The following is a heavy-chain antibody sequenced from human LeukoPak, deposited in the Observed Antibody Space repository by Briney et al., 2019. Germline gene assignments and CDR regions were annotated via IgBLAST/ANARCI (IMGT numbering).Heavy chain of an antibody. CDR1: GYTFIGYY. CDR2: INPNSGGT. D-gene: IGHD6-13*01. CDR3: ARFIAAAGSHWFDP. V-gene: IGHV1-2*02. Sequence: ASVKVSCKASGYTFIGYYIHWVRQAPGQGLEWMGWINPNSGGTNYAQKFQGRVTMTRDTSISTAYMELSRLRSDDTAVYYCARFIAAAGSHWFDPWGRGTLVTVSS. J-gene: IGHJ5*02.